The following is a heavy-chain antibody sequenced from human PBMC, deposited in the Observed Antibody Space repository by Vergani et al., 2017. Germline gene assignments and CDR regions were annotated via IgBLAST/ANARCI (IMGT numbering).Heavy chain of an antibody. CDR1: GFAFDTYG. Sequence: QVQLVESGGGVVQPGGSLRLSCVASGFAFDTYGMPWVRQAPGKGLEWVAFIRFDGSNKFYSDSVKGRFSIDRDNSKKTHYLQMSGLTGDDTAMYYCARDQLRDAFDLWGQGTLVIVSS. CDR3: ARDQLRDAFDL. D-gene: IGHD2-21*01. CDR2: IRFDGSNK. V-gene: IGHV3-30*02. J-gene: IGHJ3*01.